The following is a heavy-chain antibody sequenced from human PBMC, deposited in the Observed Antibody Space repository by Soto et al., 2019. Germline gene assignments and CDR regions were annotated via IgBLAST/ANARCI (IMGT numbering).Heavy chain of an antibody. CDR2: IYYNGNT. V-gene: IGHV4-34*09. CDR3: ARGEPYGDFAY. CDR1: GGSFSGYY. Sequence: KPSETLSLTCAVYGGSFSGYYWSWIRQHPGKGLEWIGYIYYNGNTYYNPSLESRTTISRDTSKNQFSLKVTSVSAADTAVYYCARGEPYGDFAYWGQGTLVTVSS. J-gene: IGHJ4*02. D-gene: IGHD3-16*01.